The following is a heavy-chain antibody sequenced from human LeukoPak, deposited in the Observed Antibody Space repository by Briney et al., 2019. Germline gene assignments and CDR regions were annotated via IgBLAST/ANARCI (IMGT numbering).Heavy chain of an antibody. CDR3: ARDLKRFRXFDP. J-gene: IGHJ5*02. Sequence: ASVKVSCKASGYTFTGYYMHWVRQAPGQGLEWMGWINPNSGGTNYAQKFQGRVTMTRDTSISTAYMELSRLRSDDTAVYYCARDLKRFRXFDPXXQGTLVTVSS. V-gene: IGHV1-2*02. D-gene: IGHD5-24*01. CDR2: INPNSGGT. CDR1: GYTFTGYY.